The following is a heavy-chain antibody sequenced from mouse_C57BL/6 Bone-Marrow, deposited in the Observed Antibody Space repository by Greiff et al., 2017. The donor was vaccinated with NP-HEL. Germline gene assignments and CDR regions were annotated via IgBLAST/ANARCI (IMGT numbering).Heavy chain of an antibody. CDR2: ISDGGSYT. CDR3: ARGGEVGPYYFDY. Sequence: DVQLVEPGGGLVKPGGSRKLSCAASGFTFSSYAMSWVRQTPEKRLEWSATISDGGSYTYYPANVKGGSTISRDNAKNNLYLQMSHLKSEDTAMYYCARGGEVGPYYFDYWGQGTTLTVSS. CDR1: GFTFSSYA. D-gene: IGHD1-3*01. J-gene: IGHJ2*01. V-gene: IGHV5-4*01.